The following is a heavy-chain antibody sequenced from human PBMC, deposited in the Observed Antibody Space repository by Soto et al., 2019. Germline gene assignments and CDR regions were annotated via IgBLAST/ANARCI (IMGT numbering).Heavy chain of an antibody. D-gene: IGHD3-10*01. V-gene: IGHV3-23*01. CDR3: ARITMVRGVSDY. CDR2: ISGSGGST. J-gene: IGHJ4*02. CDR1: GFTFSSYA. Sequence: RSLRLSWAASGFTFSSYAMSWVLQAPGKGLEWVSAISGSGGSTYYADSVKGRFTISRDNSKNTLYLQMNSLRAEDTAVYYCARITMVRGVSDYWGQGTLVTVSS.